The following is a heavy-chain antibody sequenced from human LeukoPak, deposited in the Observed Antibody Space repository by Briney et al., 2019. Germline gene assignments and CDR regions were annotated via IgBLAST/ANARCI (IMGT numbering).Heavy chain of an antibody. V-gene: IGHV3-7*01. CDR3: EGGGKY. J-gene: IGHJ4*02. D-gene: IGHD4-23*01. CDR1: GFFSNYW. Sequence: GGSLRLSCAASGFFSNYWMSWIRQAPGKVLEWVANIKEDGSEKYYVDSVKGRFTISRDNARNSLYLQMNSLRAEDTAVYYCEGGGKYWGQGTLVTVSS. CDR2: IKEDGSEK.